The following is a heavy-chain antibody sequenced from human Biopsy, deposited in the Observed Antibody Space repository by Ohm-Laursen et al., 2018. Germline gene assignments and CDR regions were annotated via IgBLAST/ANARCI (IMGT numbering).Heavy chain of an antibody. J-gene: IGHJ1*01. V-gene: IGHV1-69*06. CDR2: NIPILGTG. Sequence: SVKVSCKAPGCTFSNYGVNWVRQAPGQGLEWLGGNIPILGTGNYAQKFQDRVTVAADTSTSTATMELRSLRSDDTAVYYCATKLTGYFHHWGQGTLVIVSS. D-gene: IGHD3-9*01. CDR3: ATKLTGYFHH. CDR1: GCTFSNYG.